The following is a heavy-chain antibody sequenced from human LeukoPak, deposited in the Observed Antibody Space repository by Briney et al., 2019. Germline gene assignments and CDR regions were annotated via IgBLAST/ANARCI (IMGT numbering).Heavy chain of an antibody. Sequence: ASVKVSCKASGYTFTKYAMHWVRQAPGQRLEWMGWINAGNGNTKYSQEFQGRVTITRDTSASIAYMELSSLRSEDMAVYYCARGEGYCSGGSCFRWFDPWGQGTLVTVPS. CDR1: GYTFTKYA. CDR2: INAGNGNT. CDR3: ARGEGYCSGGSCFRWFDP. D-gene: IGHD2-15*01. J-gene: IGHJ5*02. V-gene: IGHV1-3*03.